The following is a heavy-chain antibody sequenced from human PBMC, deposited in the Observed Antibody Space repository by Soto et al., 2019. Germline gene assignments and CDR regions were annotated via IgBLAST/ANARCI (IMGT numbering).Heavy chain of an antibody. CDR1: GGSFSGYY. Sequence: QVQLQQWGAGLLKTSETLSLSCAVYGGSFSGYYWTWIRQPPGKGLEWIGEINHSGSTDYNPSLKSRVTISVDTSKNQFSLKLSSVTAADTAVYYCARGGRSGYYLYWGQGTLVTVSS. D-gene: IGHD3-3*01. V-gene: IGHV4-34*01. CDR3: ARGGRSGYYLY. CDR2: INHSGST. J-gene: IGHJ4*02.